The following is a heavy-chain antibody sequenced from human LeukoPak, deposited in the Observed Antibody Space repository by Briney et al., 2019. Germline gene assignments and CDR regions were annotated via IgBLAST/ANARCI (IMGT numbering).Heavy chain of an antibody. J-gene: IGHJ6*01. D-gene: IGHD2/OR15-2a*01. V-gene: IGHV3-23*01. Sequence: PGGSLRLSCAASGFTFSSYAMSWVRQAPGKGLEWVSAISGSGGSTYYADSVKGRFTISRDNSKNTLYLEMNSLRAEDTAIYYCAKMKGHPLQKYYMDAWGQGTTVTVSS. CDR2: ISGSGGST. CDR3: AKMKGHPLQKYYMDA. CDR1: GFTFSSYA.